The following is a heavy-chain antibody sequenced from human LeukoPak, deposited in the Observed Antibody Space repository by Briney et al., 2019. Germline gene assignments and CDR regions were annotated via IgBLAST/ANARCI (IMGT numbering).Heavy chain of an antibody. CDR3: ARDRAYYYDSSGFDY. CDR1: GFTFSSYA. V-gene: IGHV3-48*04. Sequence: GGSLRLSCAASGFTFSSYAMSWVRQAPGKGLEWVSYISSSSSTIYYADSVKGRFTISRDNAKNSLYLQMNSLRAEDTAVYYCARDRAYYYDSSGFDYWGQGTLVTVSS. J-gene: IGHJ4*02. CDR2: ISSSSSTI. D-gene: IGHD3-22*01.